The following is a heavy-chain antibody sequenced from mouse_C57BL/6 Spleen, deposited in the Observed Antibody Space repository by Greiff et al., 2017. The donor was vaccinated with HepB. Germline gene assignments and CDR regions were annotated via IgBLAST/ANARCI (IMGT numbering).Heavy chain of an antibody. CDR2: INYDGSST. CDR3: ARGTYYYGSSSFAY. J-gene: IGHJ3*01. V-gene: IGHV5-16*01. CDR1: GFTFSDYY. D-gene: IGHD1-1*01. Sequence: DVMLVESEGGLVQPGSSMKLSCTASGFTFSDYYMAWVRQVPEKGLEWVANINYDGSSTYYLDSLKSRFIISRDNAKNILYLQMSSLKSEDTATYYCARGTYYYGSSSFAYWGQGTLVTVSA.